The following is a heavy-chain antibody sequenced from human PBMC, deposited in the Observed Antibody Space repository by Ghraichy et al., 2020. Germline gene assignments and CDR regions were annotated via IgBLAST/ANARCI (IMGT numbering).Heavy chain of an antibody. Sequence: ASVKVSCKASGYTFTSYGISWVRQAPGQGLEWMGWISAYNGNTNYAQKLQGRVTMTTDTSTSTAYMELRSLRSDDTAVYYCAREEIYVSVRDYYYGMDVWGQGTTVTVSS. D-gene: IGHD3-16*01. V-gene: IGHV1-18*01. J-gene: IGHJ6*02. CDR1: GYTFTSYG. CDR3: AREEIYVSVRDYYYGMDV. CDR2: ISAYNGNT.